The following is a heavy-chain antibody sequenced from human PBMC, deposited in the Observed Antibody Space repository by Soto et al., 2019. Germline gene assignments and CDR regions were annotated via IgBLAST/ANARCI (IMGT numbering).Heavy chain of an antibody. CDR1: GGSISSGGYY. J-gene: IGHJ6*02. Sequence: KPSETLSLTCTVSGGSISSGGYYWSWIRQHPGKGLEWIGYIYYSGSTYYNPSLKSRVTISVDTSKNQFSLKLSSVTAADTAVYYCAGKLGYCSSTSCYGGDYYGMDVWGQGTTVTAP. CDR2: IYYSGST. D-gene: IGHD2-2*01. CDR3: AGKLGYCSSTSCYGGDYYGMDV. V-gene: IGHV4-31*03.